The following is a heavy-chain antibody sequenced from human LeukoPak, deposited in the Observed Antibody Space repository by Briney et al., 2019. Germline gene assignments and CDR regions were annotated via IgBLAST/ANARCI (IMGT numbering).Heavy chain of an antibody. J-gene: IGHJ4*02. Sequence: ASVKVSCKASGYTFTSYGISWVRQAPGQGLEWMGWISAYNGNTNYAQKLQGRVTMATGTSTSTAYMELRSLRSDDTAVYYCARDLSIVGATAFDYWGQGTLVTVSS. CDR3: ARDLSIVGATAFDY. V-gene: IGHV1-18*01. CDR1: GYTFTSYG. CDR2: ISAYNGNT. D-gene: IGHD1-26*01.